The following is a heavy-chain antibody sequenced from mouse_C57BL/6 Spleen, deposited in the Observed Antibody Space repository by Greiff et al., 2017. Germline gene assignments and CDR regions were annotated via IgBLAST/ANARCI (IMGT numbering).Heavy chain of an antibody. CDR2: FDPSDSYT. D-gene: IGHD1-1*01. CDR1: GYTFTSYW. Sequence: QVQLQQPGAELVMPGASVKLSCKASGYTFTSYWLHWVKQRPGQGLEWIGEFDPSDSYTNYNQKFKGKSTLTVDKSSSTAYMQLSSLTSEDSAVYYCARLNYYGSSYFYYWGQGTTLTVSS. V-gene: IGHV1-69*01. J-gene: IGHJ2*01. CDR3: ARLNYYGSSYFYY.